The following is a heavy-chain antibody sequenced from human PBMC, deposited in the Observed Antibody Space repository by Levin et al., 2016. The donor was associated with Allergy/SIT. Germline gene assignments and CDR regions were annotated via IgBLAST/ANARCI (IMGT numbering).Heavy chain of an antibody. J-gene: IGHJ4*02. V-gene: IGHV3-13*04. D-gene: IGHD3-9*01. CDR1: GLPFSSYD. CDR3: VSGATGWGY. Sequence: GGSLRLSCAASGLPFSSYDFHWVRQATGRGLEWVSGISTGGETFYLGSVRGRFTMSRDNAKNSVYLQMNSLRPGDTAVYFCVSGATGWGYWGQGILVTVSS. CDR2: ISTGGET.